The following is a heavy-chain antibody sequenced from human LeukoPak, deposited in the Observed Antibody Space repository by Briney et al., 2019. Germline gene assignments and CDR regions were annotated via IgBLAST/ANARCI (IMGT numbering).Heavy chain of an antibody. V-gene: IGHV3-15*01. D-gene: IGHD2-2*01. CDR1: GFTFCNAW. Sequence: PGESLRLSCAVYGFTFCNAWISWVRRAPAKVLEWVGRIKSKTDGRQTGYAAHVTGRLTIPRDDSTNTLYLQMNRLRTENTAVYYCTTDTGGGIGSRAENDAFDIWGQGTMVTVSS. CDR3: TTDTGGGIGSRAENDAFDI. CDR2: IKSKTDGRQT. J-gene: IGHJ3*02.